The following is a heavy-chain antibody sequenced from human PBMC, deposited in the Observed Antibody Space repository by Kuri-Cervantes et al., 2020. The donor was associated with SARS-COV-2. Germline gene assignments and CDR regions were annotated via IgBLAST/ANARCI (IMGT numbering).Heavy chain of an antibody. CDR3: AKGVDDYGDYSGDY. J-gene: IGHJ4*02. V-gene: IGHV3-7*03. CDR2: IKQDGSEK. Sequence: GGSLRLSCAASGFTFSSYWMSWVRQAPGKGLEWVANIKQDGSEKYYVDSVKGRFTISRDNAKNSLYLQMNSLRAEDTALYYCAKGVDDYGDYSGDYWGQGTLVTVSS. D-gene: IGHD4-17*01. CDR1: GFTFSSYW.